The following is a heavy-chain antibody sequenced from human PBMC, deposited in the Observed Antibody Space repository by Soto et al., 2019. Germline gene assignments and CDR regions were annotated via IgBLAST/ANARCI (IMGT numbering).Heavy chain of an antibody. CDR3: ARVHCSTTTCHVQAFDS. D-gene: IGHD2-2*01. CDR1: GFTFRSYE. CDR2: ISSGGGSS. J-gene: IGHJ4*02. Sequence: GGSLRLSCAASGFTFRSYEMNWVRQAPGKTLEWVSYISSGGGSSYYADSVKGRFTISRDNAKNSLYLQMNSLRVEDTAVYYCARVHCSTTTCHVQAFDSWGQGTLVTVSS. V-gene: IGHV3-48*03.